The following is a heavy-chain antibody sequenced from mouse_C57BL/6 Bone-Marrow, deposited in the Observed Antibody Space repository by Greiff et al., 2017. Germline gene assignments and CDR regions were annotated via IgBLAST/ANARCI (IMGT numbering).Heavy chain of an antibody. J-gene: IGHJ4*01. CDR3: TTKKRHYDYYVAMDY. Sequence: VQLQQSGAELVRPGASVKLSCTASGFNIKDDYMHWVKQRPEQGLEWIGWIDPENGDTEYASKFQGKATITADTSSNTAYLQLSSLTSEDTAVYYCTTKKRHYDYYVAMDYWGQGTSVTVSS. D-gene: IGHD2-4*01. CDR1: GFNIKDDY. CDR2: IDPENGDT. V-gene: IGHV14-4*01.